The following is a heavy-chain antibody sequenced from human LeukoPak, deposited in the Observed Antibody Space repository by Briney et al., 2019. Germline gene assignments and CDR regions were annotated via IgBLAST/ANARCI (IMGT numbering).Heavy chain of an antibody. Sequence: GESLKISCQGSGYSFKTYWIGWVRQMPGKGLEWMGIIYPADSDTRYSPSFQGQDTISADKSFNTAYLQWSSLKASDTAMYYCARTESFSSSSGLDYWGQGTLVTVSS. CDR2: IYPADSDT. D-gene: IGHD6-6*01. CDR1: GYSFKTYW. J-gene: IGHJ4*02. V-gene: IGHV5-51*01. CDR3: ARTESFSSSSGLDY.